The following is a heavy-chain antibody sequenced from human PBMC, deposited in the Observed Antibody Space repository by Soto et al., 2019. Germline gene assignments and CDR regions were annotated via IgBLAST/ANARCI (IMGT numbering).Heavy chain of an antibody. V-gene: IGHV4-30-4*01. Sequence: QVQLQESGPGLVKPSQTLSLTCTVSGGSISSGDYYWSWIRQPPGKGLEWIGYIYYSGSTYYNPSLKSRVTISVDTSKNQFPLKLGSVTAADTAVYYCASTHQALLLRFGEVRANAFDIWGQGTMVTVSS. J-gene: IGHJ3*02. CDR2: IYYSGST. CDR1: GGSISSGDYY. CDR3: ASTHQALLLRFGEVRANAFDI. D-gene: IGHD3-10*01.